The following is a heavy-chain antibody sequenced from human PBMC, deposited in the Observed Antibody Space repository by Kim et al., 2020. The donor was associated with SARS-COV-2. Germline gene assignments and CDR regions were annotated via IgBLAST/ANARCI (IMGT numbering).Heavy chain of an antibody. V-gene: IGHV3-74*01. CDR3: AREEGSVEAHYYYGMDV. Sequence: SVEGRFTISRDNAKNTVYLQMNSLTAEDSAVYFCAREEGSVEAHYYYGMDVWGQGTTVTVSS. D-gene: IGHD6-19*01. J-gene: IGHJ6*02.